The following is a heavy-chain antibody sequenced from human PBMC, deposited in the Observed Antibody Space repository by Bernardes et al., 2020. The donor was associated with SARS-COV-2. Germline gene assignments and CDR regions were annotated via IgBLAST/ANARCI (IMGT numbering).Heavy chain of an antibody. CDR2: IYYPGSI. Sequence: SETLSLTCSVSRGSVSFVSNYWTWLLQPPGKGLEWIGYIYYPGSINYNPSLKSRVTISVDTSKNQFSLKLTSVTAADTAVYYCVRGTGFCSGGSCGWIDPWGQGTLVSVSS. V-gene: IGHV4-61*01. CDR3: VRGTGFCSGGSCGWIDP. CDR1: RGSVSFVSNY. D-gene: IGHD2-15*01. J-gene: IGHJ5*02.